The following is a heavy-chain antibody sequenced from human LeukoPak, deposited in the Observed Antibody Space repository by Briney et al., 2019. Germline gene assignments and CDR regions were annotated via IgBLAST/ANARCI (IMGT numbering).Heavy chain of an antibody. CDR2: MNPNSGNT. Sequence: AASVKVSCKASGYTFTSYDINWVRQATGQGLEWMGWMNPNSGNTDYAQKFQGRVTMTRNTSISTAYMELSSLRSEDTAVYYCATLGTVADIDYWGQGTLVTVSS. CDR1: GYTFTSYD. V-gene: IGHV1-8*01. J-gene: IGHJ4*02. CDR3: ATLGTVADIDY. D-gene: IGHD6-19*01.